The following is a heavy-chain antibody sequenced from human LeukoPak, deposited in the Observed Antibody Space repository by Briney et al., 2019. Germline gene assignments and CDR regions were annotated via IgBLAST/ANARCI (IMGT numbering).Heavy chain of an antibody. CDR3: ATTLPTYALTPDAFDI. CDR1: GGSISSGGYY. J-gene: IGHJ3*02. Sequence: SETLSLTCTVSGGSISSGGYYWSWIRQHPGKGLEWFGYIYYSGSTYYNPSLKSRVTISVDTSKNQFSLKLSSVTAADTAVYYCATTLPTYALTPDAFDIWGQGTMVTVSS. V-gene: IGHV4-31*03. D-gene: IGHD2-2*01. CDR2: IYYSGST.